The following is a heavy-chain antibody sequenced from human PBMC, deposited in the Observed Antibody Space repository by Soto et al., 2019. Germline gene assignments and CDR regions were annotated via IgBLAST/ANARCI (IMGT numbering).Heavy chain of an antibody. J-gene: IGHJ4*02. CDR2: ISYGGTTI. V-gene: IGHV3-48*03. D-gene: IGHD2-2*01. CDR1: GFTFSNYE. Sequence: QSGGSLRLSCAASGFTFSNYEMNWVRQAPGKGLEWVSYISYGGTTIYYADAVKGRFTISRDNAKNSLYLQMNSLRAEDTALYYCARELSTSYFDYWGQGTPVTVSS. CDR3: ARELSTSYFDY.